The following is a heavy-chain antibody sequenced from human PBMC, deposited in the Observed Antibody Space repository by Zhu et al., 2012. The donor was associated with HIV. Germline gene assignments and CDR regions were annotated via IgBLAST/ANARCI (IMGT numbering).Heavy chain of an antibody. CDR2: NYYSGTS. CDR3: ARPSPPXAVTEYYFDS. Sequence: QVHLQQWGAGLLKPSETLSLTCAVYGGSVSSINYYWGWIRQPPGKGLEFIGYNYYSGTSVYNPSVNSRVTISVDTSKNQFSLRLTSVTAADTAVYYCARPSPPXAVTEYYFDSWGQGILVTVSS. V-gene: IGHV4-61*01. J-gene: IGHJ4*01. CDR1: GGSVSSINYY. D-gene: IGHD6-19*01.